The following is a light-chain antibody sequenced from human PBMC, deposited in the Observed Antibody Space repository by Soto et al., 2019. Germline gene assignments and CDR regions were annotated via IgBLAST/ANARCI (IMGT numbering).Light chain of an antibody. CDR1: QSVSSSY. J-gene: IGKJ4*01. V-gene: IGKV3D-7*01. CDR2: GAA. Sequence: EIVSTQSPATLSLSPGERATLSCRASQSVSSSYLAWYQQKPGQAPRLLIYGAATRATGIPARFSGSGSGTDFTLTINSLQSEDFAVYYCQMYNNWVGTFGGGTKGDIK. CDR3: QMYNNWVGT.